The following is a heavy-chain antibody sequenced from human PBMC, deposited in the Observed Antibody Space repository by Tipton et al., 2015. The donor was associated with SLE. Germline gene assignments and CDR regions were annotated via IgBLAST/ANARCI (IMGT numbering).Heavy chain of an antibody. D-gene: IGHD1-26*01. CDR1: GGSMSSYY. V-gene: IGHV4-4*09. CDR3: ATGGSIVGPIRYFDY. CDR2: INPNGNT. J-gene: IGHJ4*02. Sequence: TLSLTCTVSGGSMSSYYWSWIRQPPGKGLEWIGNINPNGNTNCNPSLKSRVTMSVDTSKNQFSLKLGSVTAADTAVYYCATGGSIVGPIRYFDYWGQGTLVTVSS.